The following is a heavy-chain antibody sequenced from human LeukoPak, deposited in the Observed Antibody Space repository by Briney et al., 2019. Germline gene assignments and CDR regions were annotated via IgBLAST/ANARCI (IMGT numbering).Heavy chain of an antibody. Sequence: GGSLRLSCAASGFTFSTYSMNWVRQAPGKGLEWISYISGRSSTIYYADSVRGRFTISRDNAKNSMYLQMNSLRAEDTAVYYCARDRLTSGSYFFDYWGQGTLVTVSS. V-gene: IGHV3-48*01. CDR3: ARDRLTSGSYFFDY. CDR1: GFTFSTYS. J-gene: IGHJ4*02. D-gene: IGHD1-26*01. CDR2: ISGRSSTI.